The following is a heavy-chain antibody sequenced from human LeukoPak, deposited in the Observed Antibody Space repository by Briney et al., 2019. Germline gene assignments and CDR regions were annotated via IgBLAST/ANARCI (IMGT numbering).Heavy chain of an antibody. CDR1: GFTFSSYA. D-gene: IGHD6-13*01. V-gene: IGHV3-53*01. CDR2: IYSGGST. CDR3: ARVPLAARDAFDI. Sequence: GGSLRLSCAASGFTFSSYAMHWVRQAPGKGLEWVSDIYSGGSTYYADSVKGRFTIPRDNSKNTLYLQMNSPRAEDTAVYYCARVPLAARDAFDIWGQGTMVTVSS. J-gene: IGHJ3*02.